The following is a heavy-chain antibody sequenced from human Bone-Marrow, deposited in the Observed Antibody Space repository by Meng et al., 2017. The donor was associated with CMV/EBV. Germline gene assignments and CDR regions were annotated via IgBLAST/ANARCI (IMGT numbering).Heavy chain of an antibody. J-gene: IGHJ6*02. V-gene: IGHV4-59*01. D-gene: IGHD4-17*01. CDR1: GGSISSYY. Sequence: SETLSLTCTVSGGSISSYYWSWIRQPPGKGLEWIGYIYYSVSTNYNPSLKSRVTRSVDTSKNQFSLKLSSVTAADTAVYYCARLSYGEHYYYGMDVWGQGTTVTVSS. CDR2: IYYSVST. CDR3: ARLSYGEHYYYGMDV.